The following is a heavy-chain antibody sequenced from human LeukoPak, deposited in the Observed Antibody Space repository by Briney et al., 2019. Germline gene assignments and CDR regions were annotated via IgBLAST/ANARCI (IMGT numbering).Heavy chain of an antibody. CDR3: ARDHCTSSGCYEYYYYGLDV. J-gene: IGHJ6*02. D-gene: IGHD2-2*01. V-gene: IGHV1-2*02. Sequence: ASVKVSCKASGYTFTGYYMHWVRQAPGQGLEWMGWINPNSGGTNYAQKFQGRVTMTRDTSISTAYMELSSLRSDDTAVYYCARDHCTSSGCYEYYYYGLDVWGQGTTVTVSS. CDR2: INPNSGGT. CDR1: GYTFTGYY.